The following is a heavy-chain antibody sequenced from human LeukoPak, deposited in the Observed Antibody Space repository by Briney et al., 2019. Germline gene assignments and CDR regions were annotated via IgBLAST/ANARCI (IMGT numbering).Heavy chain of an antibody. J-gene: IGHJ3*02. Sequence: GGSLRLSCAASGFAFSSYAMSWVRQAPGKGLEWVSAISGSGSSTYYADSVKGRFTVSRDKSKNTLYLQMNSLRVEDTAVYYCAKDSGWTDTDVFDIWGQGTMVTVSS. V-gene: IGHV3-23*01. D-gene: IGHD6-19*01. CDR1: GFAFSSYA. CDR2: ISGSGSST. CDR3: AKDSGWTDTDVFDI.